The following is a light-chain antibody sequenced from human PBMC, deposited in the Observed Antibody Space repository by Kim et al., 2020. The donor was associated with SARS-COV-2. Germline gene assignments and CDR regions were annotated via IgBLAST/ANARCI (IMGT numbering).Light chain of an antibody. V-gene: IGKV3-11*01. Sequence: LSPGERATLSGRASQSVSTSLAWYQQKPGQAPRLLIYDASNRATGIPARFSGSGSGTDFTLTIGSLEAEDFAVYYCQQRSNWSWTFGQGTKVEIK. CDR1: QSVSTS. CDR3: QQRSNWSWT. J-gene: IGKJ1*01. CDR2: DAS.